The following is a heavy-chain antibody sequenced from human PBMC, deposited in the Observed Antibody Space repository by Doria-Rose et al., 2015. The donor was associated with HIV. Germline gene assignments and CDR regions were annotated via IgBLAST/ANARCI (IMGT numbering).Heavy chain of an antibody. J-gene: IGHJ4*02. V-gene: IGHV2-26*01. D-gene: IGHD6-13*01. CDR1: GVSLSSPGMG. CDR2: IFSDDER. CDR3: ARIKSSRWYHKYYFDF. Sequence: QVTLKESGPVLVKPTETPTLTCTVSGVSLSSPGMGVSWIRQPPGNALEWLANIFSDDERSYQTSLKSRLTISRGTSKSQVVLTMADMDPVDTATYYCARIKSSRWYHKYYFDFWGQGALVIVSA.